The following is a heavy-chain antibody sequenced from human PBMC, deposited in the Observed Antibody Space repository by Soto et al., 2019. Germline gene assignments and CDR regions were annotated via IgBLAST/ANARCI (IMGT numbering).Heavy chain of an antibody. CDR1: GCTFGDYA. CDR2: IRSKAYGGTT. CDR3: TRDIGGAPTVTTYYFDY. D-gene: IGHD4-17*01. V-gene: IGHV3-49*03. Sequence: GVPLRLSCTASGCTFGDYAMSLFRQAQGKGLEWVGFIRSKAYGGTTEYAASVKGRFTISRDDSKSIAYLQMNSLKTEDTAVYYCTRDIGGAPTVTTYYFDYWGQGTLVTVSS. J-gene: IGHJ4*02.